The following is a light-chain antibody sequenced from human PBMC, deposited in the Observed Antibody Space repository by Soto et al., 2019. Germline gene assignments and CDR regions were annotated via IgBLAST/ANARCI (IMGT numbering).Light chain of an antibody. CDR2: GAS. J-gene: IGKJ1*01. CDR1: QSLSSSY. Sequence: EIVLTQSPATLSLSPGERATLSCRASQSLSSSYLAWYQQKPGQAPRLLIYGASSRATGIPDRFSGSGSGTDFTLTISRLEPEDFAVYYCQQYESSPRAFGQGTKVDIK. V-gene: IGKV3-20*01. CDR3: QQYESSPRA.